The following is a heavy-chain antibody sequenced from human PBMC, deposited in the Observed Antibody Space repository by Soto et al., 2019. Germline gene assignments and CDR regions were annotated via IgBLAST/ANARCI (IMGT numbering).Heavy chain of an antibody. D-gene: IGHD1-7*01. CDR1: GFTFSDYY. Sequence: GGSLRLSCAASGFTFSDYYMSWIRRAPGKGLEWVSYISSSGSTIYYADSVKGRFTISRDNAKNSLYLQMNSLRAEDTAVYYCASETGTTALWLWGQGTLVTVSS. CDR2: ISSSGSTI. V-gene: IGHV3-11*01. CDR3: ASETGTTALWL. J-gene: IGHJ4*02.